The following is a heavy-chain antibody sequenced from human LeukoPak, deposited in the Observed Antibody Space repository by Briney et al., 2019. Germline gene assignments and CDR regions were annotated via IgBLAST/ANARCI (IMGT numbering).Heavy chain of an antibody. CDR3: ARSVLRYFDWLPTYYFDY. D-gene: IGHD3-9*01. CDR1: GGSISSYY. V-gene: IGHV4-59*08. Sequence: SETLSLTCTVSGGSISSYYWSWIRQPPGKGLEWIGYIYYSGSTNNNPSLKSRVTISVDTSKNQFSLKLSSVTAADTAVYYCARSVLRYFDWLPTYYFDYWGQGTLVTVSS. J-gene: IGHJ4*02. CDR2: IYYSGST.